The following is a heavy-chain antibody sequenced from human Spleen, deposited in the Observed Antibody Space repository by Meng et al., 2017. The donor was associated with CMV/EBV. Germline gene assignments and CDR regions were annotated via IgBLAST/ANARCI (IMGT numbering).Heavy chain of an antibody. D-gene: IGHD3-10*01. CDR1: GGSFSGYY. J-gene: IGHJ5*02. V-gene: IGHV4-34*01. Sequence: AVYGGSFSGYYWRWIRQPPGKGLEWIGEINHSGSTNYNPSLKSRVTISVDTSKNQFSLKLSSVTAADTAVYYCARTPAYYYGSEFDPWGQGTLVTVSS. CDR2: INHSGST. CDR3: ARTPAYYYGSEFDP.